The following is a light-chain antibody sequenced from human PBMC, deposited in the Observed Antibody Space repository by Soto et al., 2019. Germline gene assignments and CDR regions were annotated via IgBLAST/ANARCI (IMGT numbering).Light chain of an antibody. Sequence: EIIMTQSPATLSVSPGAGASLSCRASQSVSSDLAWYQQKPGQTPRLLIYATSTRATGIPARFSGSGSGTELTLTISTLQSEDFAVYYCKHYNNWPLSFGGGTKVDIK. CDR1: QSVSSD. CDR2: ATS. J-gene: IGKJ4*01. CDR3: KHYNNWPLS. V-gene: IGKV3-15*01.